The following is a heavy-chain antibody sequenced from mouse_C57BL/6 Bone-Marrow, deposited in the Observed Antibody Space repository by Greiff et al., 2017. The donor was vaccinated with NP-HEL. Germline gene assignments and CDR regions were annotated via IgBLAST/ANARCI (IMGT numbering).Heavy chain of an antibody. Sequence: QVQLQQSGAELVRPGASVKLSCKASGYTFTDYYINWVKQRPGQGLEWIARIYPGSGNTYYNEKFKGKATLTAEKSSSTAYMQLSSLTSEDSAVYFCARWDYYGSSPYYAMDYWGQGTSVTVSS. CDR2: IYPGSGNT. J-gene: IGHJ4*01. CDR3: ARWDYYGSSPYYAMDY. V-gene: IGHV1-76*01. D-gene: IGHD1-1*01. CDR1: GYTFTDYY.